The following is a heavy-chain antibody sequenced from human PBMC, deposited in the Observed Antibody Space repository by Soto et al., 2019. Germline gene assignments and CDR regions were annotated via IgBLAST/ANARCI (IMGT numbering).Heavy chain of an antibody. V-gene: IGHV3-30-3*01. CDR1: GFTFSSYA. Sequence: QVQLVESGGGVVQPGRSLRLSCAASGFTFSSYAMHWVRQAPGKGLEWVAVISYDGSNKYYADSVKGRFTISRDNSKNTLYLQMNSLRAEDTAVYYCARGYCSGGSCYLDYWGQGTLVTVSS. CDR3: ARGYCSGGSCYLDY. J-gene: IGHJ4*02. D-gene: IGHD2-15*01. CDR2: ISYDGSNK.